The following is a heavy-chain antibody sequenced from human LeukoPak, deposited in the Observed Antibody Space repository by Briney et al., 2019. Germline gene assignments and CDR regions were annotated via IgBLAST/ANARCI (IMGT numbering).Heavy chain of an antibody. Sequence: GGSLRLSCAASGFTVSSNYMSWVRQAPGKGLEWVSVIYSGGSTYYADSVKGRFTISRDNSKNTLYLQMNSLRAEDTAVYYCARGQTGSYYVPYFDYWGQGTLVTVSS. CDR2: IYSGGST. D-gene: IGHD1-26*01. CDR3: ARGQTGSYYVPYFDY. CDR1: GFTVSSNY. V-gene: IGHV3-66*01. J-gene: IGHJ4*02.